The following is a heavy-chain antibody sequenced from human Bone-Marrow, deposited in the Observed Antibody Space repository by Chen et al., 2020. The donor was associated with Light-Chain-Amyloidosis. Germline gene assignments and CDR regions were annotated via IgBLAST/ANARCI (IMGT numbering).Heavy chain of an antibody. J-gene: IGHJ3*01. CDR1: GGSINRGSFS. Sequence: QLQLQESGPRLVTSSQTLSLTCAVSGGSINRGSFSWNWIRQPLGKGLEWIGYVYQSGSTCYNPSLNSRVTISVDLSENHFSLTLRSLTAADSAVYYCARGNWNDLAFDVWGQGTLVTVSS. CDR3: ARGNWNDLAFDV. V-gene: IGHV4-30-2*01. D-gene: IGHD1-1*01. CDR2: VYQSGST.